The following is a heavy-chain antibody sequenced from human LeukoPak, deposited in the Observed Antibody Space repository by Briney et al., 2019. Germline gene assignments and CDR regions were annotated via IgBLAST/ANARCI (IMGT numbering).Heavy chain of an antibody. D-gene: IGHD1-26*01. V-gene: IGHV3-11*01. J-gene: IGHJ4*02. CDR3: AKAPGPDGSYFGH. CDR2: ISSSGSII. Sequence: GGSLRLSCAASGFTFSDYYMSWIRQAPGKGLEWVSYISSSGSIIYYADSVRGRFTISRDNSKNTLFLQMNGLRVEDTAVYFCAKAPGPDGSYFGHWGQGTLVTVSS. CDR1: GFTFSDYY.